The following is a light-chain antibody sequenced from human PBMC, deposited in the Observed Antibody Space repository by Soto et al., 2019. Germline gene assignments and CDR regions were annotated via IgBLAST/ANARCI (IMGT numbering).Light chain of an antibody. CDR2: DNT. V-gene: IGLV1-40*01. CDR3: QSYDSSLSAVV. J-gene: IGLJ2*01. CDR1: RSNIGANYD. Sequence: QSVLTQPPSVSGAPGQRVTISCTGSRSNIGANYDLHWYQQLPGTAPKLLIYDNTNRPSGVPDRFSGSKSGTSASLAITGLQAEDEADYYCQSYDSSLSAVVFGGGTKLTVL.